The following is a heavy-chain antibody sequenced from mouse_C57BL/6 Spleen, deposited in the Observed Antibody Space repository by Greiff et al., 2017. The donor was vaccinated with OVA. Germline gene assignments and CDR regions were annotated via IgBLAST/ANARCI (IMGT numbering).Heavy chain of an antibody. CDR3: ARRGGSYWYFDV. J-gene: IGHJ1*03. Sequence: EVHLVESGGGLVQPGGSLSLSCAASGFTFTDYYMSWVRQPPGKALEWLGFIRNKANGYTTEYSASVKGRFTISRDNSQSIRYLQMKALRAEDSATYYCARRGGSYWYFDVWGTGTTVTVSS. CDR1: GFTFTDYY. D-gene: IGHD1-1*01. CDR2: IRNKANGYTT. V-gene: IGHV7-3*01.